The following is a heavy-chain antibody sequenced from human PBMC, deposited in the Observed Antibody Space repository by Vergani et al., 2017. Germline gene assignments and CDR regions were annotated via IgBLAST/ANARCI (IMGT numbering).Heavy chain of an antibody. D-gene: IGHD3-10*01. J-gene: IGHJ4*02. V-gene: IGHV3-30-3*01. CDR1: GFTFSSYA. CDR2: ISYDGSNK. Sequence: QVQLVESGGGVVQPGRSLRLSCAASGFTFSSYAMHWVRQAPGKGLEWVAVISYDGSNKYYADSVKGRFTISRDNSKNTLYLQMNSLRAEDTAVYYCARDRYYYGSGGYYNLFDYWGQGTLVTVSS. CDR3: ARDRYYYGSGGYYNLFDY.